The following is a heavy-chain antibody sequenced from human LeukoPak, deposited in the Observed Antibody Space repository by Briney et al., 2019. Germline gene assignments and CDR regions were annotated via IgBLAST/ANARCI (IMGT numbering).Heavy chain of an antibody. CDR1: GGSISSGSYY. J-gene: IGHJ4*02. CDR2: IYTSGST. Sequence: SETLSLTCTVSGGSISSGSYYWSWIRQPAGKGLEWIGRIYTSGSTYYNPSLKSRVTISVDTSKNQFSLKLRSVTAADTAVYYCARQVRDSSPGLYFDYWGQGTLVTVSS. D-gene: IGHD3-22*01. CDR3: ARQVRDSSPGLYFDY. V-gene: IGHV4-61*02.